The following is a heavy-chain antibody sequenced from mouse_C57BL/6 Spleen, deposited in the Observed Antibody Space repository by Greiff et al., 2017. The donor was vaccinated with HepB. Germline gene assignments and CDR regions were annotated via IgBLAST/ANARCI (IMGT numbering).Heavy chain of an antibody. CDR1: GFTFSDYG. D-gene: IGHD2-3*01. V-gene: IGHV5-17*01. CDR3: ARDGYPYAMDY. Sequence: EVKLVESGGGLVKPGGSLKLSCAASGFTFSDYGMHWVRQAPDKGLEWVAYISSGSSTIYYADTVKGRFTISRDNAKNTLFLQMTSLRSEDTAMYYCARDGYPYAMDYWGQGTSVTVSS. CDR2: ISSGSSTI. J-gene: IGHJ4*01.